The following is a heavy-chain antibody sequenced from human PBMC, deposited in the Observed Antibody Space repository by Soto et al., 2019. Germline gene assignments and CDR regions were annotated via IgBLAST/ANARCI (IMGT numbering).Heavy chain of an antibody. CDR1: GFTVSSYG. CDR3: QKAAGGFGDFVHH. J-gene: IGHJ4*02. Sequence: PXGFLRLSCAACGFTVSSYGMHWVRQAPGKGLEWVTGILHDVSDKYYADSVKGRFTISRENSKNTLYLQMNSLRTEDSAVYYCQKAAGGFGDFVHHWAQRTPVTVSS. D-gene: IGHD3-10*01. V-gene: IGHV3-30*18. CDR2: ILHDVSDK.